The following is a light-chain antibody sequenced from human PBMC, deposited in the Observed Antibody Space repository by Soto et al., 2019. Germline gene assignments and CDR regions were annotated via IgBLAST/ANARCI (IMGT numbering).Light chain of an antibody. CDR1: QSVSSN. CDR2: GAS. V-gene: IGKV3-15*01. J-gene: IGKJ5*01. Sequence: EIVMTQSPDTLSESPGERATLSCRASQSVSSNLAWYQQKPGQAPRLLIYGASTRATGIPARFSGSGSGTEFTLTINSLQSEDFAVYYCQQYNNWPPITFGQGTRLEIK. CDR3: QQYNNWPPIT.